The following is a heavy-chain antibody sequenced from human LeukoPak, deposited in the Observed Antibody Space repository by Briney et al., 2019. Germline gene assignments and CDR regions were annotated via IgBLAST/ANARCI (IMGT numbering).Heavy chain of an antibody. CDR2: IGGYNGDT. CDR1: VYTFNSYS. J-gene: IGHJ4*02. Sequence: ASVKVSCKASVYTFNSYSITWFRQAPGQGLEWMGWIGGYNGDTLYPQKFQGRVTVTTDTSSSTAYMELRSLRSDDTAVYYCARDISGGEDYWGQGTLVTVSS. D-gene: IGHD3-16*01. CDR3: ARDISGGEDY. V-gene: IGHV1-18*01.